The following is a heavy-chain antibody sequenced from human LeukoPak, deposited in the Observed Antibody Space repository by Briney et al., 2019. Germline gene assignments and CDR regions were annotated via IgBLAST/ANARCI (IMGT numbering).Heavy chain of an antibody. Sequence: KTSETLSLTCTVSGGSISSGSYYWSWIRQPAGKGLEWIGRIYTSGSTNYNPSLKSRVTMSVDTSKNQFSLKLSSVTAADTAVYYCARGSIAAAGTWGFDYWGQGTLVTVSS. CDR2: IYTSGST. J-gene: IGHJ4*02. CDR3: ARGSIAAAGTWGFDY. V-gene: IGHV4-61*02. CDR1: GGSISSGSYY. D-gene: IGHD6-13*01.